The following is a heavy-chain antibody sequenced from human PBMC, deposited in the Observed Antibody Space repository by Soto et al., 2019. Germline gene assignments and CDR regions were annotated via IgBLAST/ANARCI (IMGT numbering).Heavy chain of an antibody. CDR1: GGSISSGGYY. CDR3: ARDCSGGSCYGTYGMDV. CDR2: IYYSEST. Sequence: QVQLQESGPGLVKPSQTLSLTCTVSGGSISSGGYYWSWIRQHPVKGLVWIGYIYYSESTYYNPSLMSQVTISVDTSKNPFSLKLSSVTAADTAVYYCARDCSGGSCYGTYGMDVWGQGTTVTVSS. D-gene: IGHD2-15*01. J-gene: IGHJ6*02. V-gene: IGHV4-31*01.